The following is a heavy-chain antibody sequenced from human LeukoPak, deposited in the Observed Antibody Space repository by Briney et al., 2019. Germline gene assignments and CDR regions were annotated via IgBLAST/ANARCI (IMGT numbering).Heavy chain of an antibody. J-gene: IGHJ3*01. CDR3: ARVGFERPRSSITVVRGVIRPNAFDL. Sequence: ASVKVSCKASGYTXTVYYMHGVRQAPGQGLEWMGRINPNSGDTKYAQNFQGRVTMTRDTSIDTAYMDLSRLRSDDTAVYYCARVGFERPRSSITVVRGVIRPNAFDLWGQGTMVTVSS. CDR2: INPNSGDT. CDR1: GYTXTVYY. D-gene: IGHD3-10*01. V-gene: IGHV1-2*02.